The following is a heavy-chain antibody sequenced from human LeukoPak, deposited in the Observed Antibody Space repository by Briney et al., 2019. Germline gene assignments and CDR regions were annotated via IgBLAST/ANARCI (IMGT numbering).Heavy chain of an antibody. V-gene: IGHV3-64*01. CDR1: GFTFSSYG. CDR3: ARVGDYDILTGYSLSWYMDV. Sequence: GGSLRLSCAASGFTFSSYGMHWVRQAPGKGLEYVSAISSNGGSTYYANSVKGRFTISRDNSKNTLYLQMGSLRAEDMAVYYCARVGDYDILTGYSLSWYMDVWGKGTTVTISS. CDR2: ISSNGGST. D-gene: IGHD3-9*01. J-gene: IGHJ6*03.